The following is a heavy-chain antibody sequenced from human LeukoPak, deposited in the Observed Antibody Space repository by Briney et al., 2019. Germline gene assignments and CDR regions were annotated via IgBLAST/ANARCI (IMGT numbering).Heavy chain of an antibody. J-gene: IGHJ4*02. CDR3: AKDTGVTVY. D-gene: IGHD4-23*01. Sequence: GGSLRLSCAASVFTYSSYGMSGVRQAPGKGLEWVSAISGSGGSTYYADSVKGRFTISRDNSKNTLNLQMNSLRAEDTAVYYCAKDTGVTVYRGQGTLVTVSS. CDR1: VFTYSSYG. CDR2: ISGSGGST. V-gene: IGHV3-23*01.